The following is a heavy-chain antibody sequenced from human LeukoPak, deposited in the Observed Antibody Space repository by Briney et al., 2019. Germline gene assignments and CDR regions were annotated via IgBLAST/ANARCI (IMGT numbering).Heavy chain of an antibody. CDR1: GYTFTGYY. D-gene: IGHD6-13*01. V-gene: IGHV1-2*02. CDR3: ARSSSWHTEALDP. CDR2: INPNSGGT. J-gene: IGHJ5*02. Sequence: ASVKVSRKASGYTFTGYYMHWVRQAPGQGLEWMGWINPNSGGTNYAQKFQGRVTMTRDTSISTDYMELSRLRSDDTAVYYCARSSSWHTEALDPWGQGALVTVSS.